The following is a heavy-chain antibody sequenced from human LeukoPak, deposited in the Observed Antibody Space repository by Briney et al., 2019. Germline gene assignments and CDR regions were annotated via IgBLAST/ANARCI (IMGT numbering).Heavy chain of an antibody. CDR1: GYTFTGYY. CDR2: INPNSGGT. CDR3: AREAALTTFSDY. J-gene: IGHJ4*02. D-gene: IGHD4-17*01. Sequence: ASVKVSCKASGYTFTGYYMHWVRQAPGQGLEWMGWINPNSGGTNYAQKFQGRVTMTRDTSISTAYMELSRLRSDDTAVYYCAREAALTTFSDYWGQGTLVTVSS. V-gene: IGHV1-2*02.